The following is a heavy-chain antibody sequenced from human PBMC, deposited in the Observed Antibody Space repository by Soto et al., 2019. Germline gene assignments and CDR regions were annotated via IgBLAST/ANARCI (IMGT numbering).Heavy chain of an antibody. D-gene: IGHD3-3*01. CDR1: GGSITSSRYY. J-gene: IGHJ4*02. Sequence: PSETLSLTCTVSGGSITSSRYYFIWIRQPPWKGLELIGSIYYSGSTYYIPSLKSRVTISVDTSKNQFSLKLSSVTAADTAVYYCARHGGYYDFWSGYSKSDYFDYWGQGTLVTVSS. V-gene: IGHV4-39*01. CDR2: IYYSGST. CDR3: ARHGGYYDFWSGYSKSDYFDY.